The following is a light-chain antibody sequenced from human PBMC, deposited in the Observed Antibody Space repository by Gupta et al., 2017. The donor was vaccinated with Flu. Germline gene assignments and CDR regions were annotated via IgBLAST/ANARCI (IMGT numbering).Light chain of an antibody. CDR1: RSSSSY. CDR2: AVS. J-gene: IGKJ2*04. Sequence: DIQMTQSLSSLSASVGDRVTITCRASRSSSSYLNWYQQKPGKAPKLLIYAVSSWQSGVPARFSGSGSGTDFTLTISRLQPEDFATYYCQQSDSTPCSFGQGTKVEIK. V-gene: IGKV1-39*01. CDR3: QQSDSTPCS.